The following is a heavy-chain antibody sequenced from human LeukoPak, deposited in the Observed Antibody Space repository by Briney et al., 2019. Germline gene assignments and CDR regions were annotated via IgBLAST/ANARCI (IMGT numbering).Heavy chain of an antibody. D-gene: IGHD6-13*01. CDR1: GFTFSSYW. V-gene: IGHV3-74*01. CDR3: ARVRIAAAGTLYYFDY. CDR2: INSDGSST. J-gene: IGHJ4*02. Sequence: GGSLRLSCAASGFTFSSYWMHWVRHAPGKGLVWVSRINSDGSSTSYADSVKGRFTISRDNAKNTPYLQMNSLRAEDTAVYYCARVRIAAAGTLYYFDYWGQGTLVTVSS.